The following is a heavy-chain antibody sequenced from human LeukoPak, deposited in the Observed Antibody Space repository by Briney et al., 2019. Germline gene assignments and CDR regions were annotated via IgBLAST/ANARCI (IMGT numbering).Heavy chain of an antibody. J-gene: IGHJ5*02. CDR3: AKLEFRIAAAGTGNDP. Sequence: SGGSLRLSCAASGFTFSSYAMSWVRQAPGKRLEWVSAISGSGGSTYYADSVKGRFTISRDNAKNTLCLQMNSLRAEDTAVYYCAKLEFRIAAAGTGNDPWGQGTLVTVSS. CDR1: GFTFSSYA. CDR2: ISGSGGST. D-gene: IGHD6-13*01. V-gene: IGHV3-23*01.